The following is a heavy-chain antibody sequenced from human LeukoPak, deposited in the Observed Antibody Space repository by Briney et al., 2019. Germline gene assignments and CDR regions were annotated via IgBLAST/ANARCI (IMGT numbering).Heavy chain of an antibody. CDR3: TTDRGSGYSYAYYFDY. Sequence: GGSLRLSCAASGFTFSNAWMSWVRQAPGKGLEWVGRIKSKTDGGTTDYAAPVKGRFTISRDDSKNTLYLQMNSLKTEATAVYYCTTDRGSGYSYAYYFDYWGQGTLVTVSS. J-gene: IGHJ4*02. V-gene: IGHV3-15*01. CDR2: IKSKTDGGTT. D-gene: IGHD5-18*01. CDR1: GFTFSNAW.